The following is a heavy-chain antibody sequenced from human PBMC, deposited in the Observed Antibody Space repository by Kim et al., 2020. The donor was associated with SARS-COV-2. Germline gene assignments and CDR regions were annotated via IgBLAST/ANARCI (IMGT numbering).Heavy chain of an antibody. CDR1: GGSISNSSSY. CDR2: SDYRGGT. Sequence: SETLSLTCSVSGGSISNSSSYWGWIRQPPGKGVEWMGGSDYRGGTYYNPSLKRRGTITIEMSKKQLSLKLSSLTAADTAVYYCVTRAENLYVEMDLGGQG. V-gene: IGHV4-39*01. J-gene: IGHJ1*01. CDR3: VTRAENLYVEMDL. D-gene: IGHD3-16*01.